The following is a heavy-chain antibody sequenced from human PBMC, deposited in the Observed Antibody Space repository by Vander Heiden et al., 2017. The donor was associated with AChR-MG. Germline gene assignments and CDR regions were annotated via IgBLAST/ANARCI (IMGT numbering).Heavy chain of an antibody. Sequence: QLQLQESGPGLVKPSETLSLACDVSGGSISSTKYYWGWIRQSPGKQLEWLGSIFYRGNTYYNPSLKSRLIVSIDPSKNRFSLNLTSVAAADVAVYYCVRHTASRDGSFVQDWYFDLWGRGTLVTVSS. CDR1: GGSISSTKYY. CDR2: IFYRGNT. D-gene: IGHD3-16*02. CDR3: VRHTASRDGSFVQDWYFDL. V-gene: IGHV4-39*01. J-gene: IGHJ2*01.